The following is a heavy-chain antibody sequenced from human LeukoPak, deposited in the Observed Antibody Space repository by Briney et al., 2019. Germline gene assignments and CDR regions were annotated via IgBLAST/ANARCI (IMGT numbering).Heavy chain of an antibody. D-gene: IGHD3-10*01. CDR2: IYYSGSP. V-gene: IGHV4-39*01. Sequence: PSETLSLTCTVSGGSISSINYWGWIRPPPGKGLEWIGSIYYSGSPYYNPSLKSRVTISVDTSKNQFSLKLTSVTAADTAVYYCARQRGSGTYYNVVVDYWGQGTLVTVSS. CDR1: GGSISSINY. CDR3: ARQRGSGTYYNVVVDY. J-gene: IGHJ4*02.